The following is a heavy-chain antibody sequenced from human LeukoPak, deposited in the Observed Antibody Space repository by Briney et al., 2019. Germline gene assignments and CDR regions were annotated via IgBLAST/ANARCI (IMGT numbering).Heavy chain of an antibody. D-gene: IGHD2-8*01. Sequence: ASVKVSCKASGGTFSSYAINWVRQATGQGLEWMGWMNPNSGNTGYAQKFQGRVTMTRNTSISTAYMELSSLRSEDTAVYYCARGRYCTNGVCYTDPFDYWGQGTLVTVSS. CDR2: MNPNSGNT. CDR3: ARGRYCTNGVCYTDPFDY. V-gene: IGHV1-8*02. CDR1: GGTFSSYA. J-gene: IGHJ4*02.